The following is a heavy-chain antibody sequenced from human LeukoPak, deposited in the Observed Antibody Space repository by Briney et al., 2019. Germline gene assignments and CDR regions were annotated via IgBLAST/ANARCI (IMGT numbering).Heavy chain of an antibody. Sequence: SETLSLTCTVSGGSISGYYWGWIRQPPGEGLEWVGYVHYSGTTNYNPSLKSRVTISLDTPKNQFSLKLRSLTAADTAMYYCARTQHSSSWSAFDIWGQGTMVSVSS. CDR3: ARTQHSSSWSAFDI. V-gene: IGHV4-59*01. CDR2: VHYSGTT. CDR1: GGSISGYY. D-gene: IGHD6-13*01. J-gene: IGHJ3*02.